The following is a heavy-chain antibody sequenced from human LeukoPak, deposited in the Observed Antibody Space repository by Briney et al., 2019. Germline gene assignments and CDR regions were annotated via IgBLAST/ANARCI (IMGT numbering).Heavy chain of an antibody. D-gene: IGHD1-1*01. CDR1: GGSISSGSYY. J-gene: IGHJ4*02. CDR2: IYTSGST. CDR3: ARMVRRLERLKIGRDSDHATGYYFDY. V-gene: IGHV4-61*02. Sequence: SETLSLTCTVSGGSISSGSYYWSWIRQPAGKGLEWIGRIYTSGSTNYNPSLKSRVTISVDTSKNQFSLKLSSVIAADTAVYYCARMVRRLERLKIGRDSDHATGYYFDYWGQGTLVTVSS.